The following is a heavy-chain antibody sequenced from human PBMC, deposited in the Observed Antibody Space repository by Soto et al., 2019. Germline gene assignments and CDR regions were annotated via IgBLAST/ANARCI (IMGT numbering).Heavy chain of an antibody. CDR1: GFNFNTYA. J-gene: IGHJ4*02. V-gene: IGHV3-23*01. Sequence: EVQVLESGGGLVQPGGSLRLSCAASGFNFNTYAMSWVRQAPGKGLEWVSAISGSGGSTYYADSVKGRFTISRDNSKNTLYLQMNSLRAEDTAVYYCAKDRSHIGLNYFDYWGQGTLVTVSS. CDR3: AKDRSHIGLNYFDY. CDR2: ISGSGGST. D-gene: IGHD5-12*01.